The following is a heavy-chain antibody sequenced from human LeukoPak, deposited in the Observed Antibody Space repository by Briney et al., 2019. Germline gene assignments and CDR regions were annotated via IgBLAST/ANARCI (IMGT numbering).Heavy chain of an antibody. CDR3: ARDLELVYYDSSGYDY. CDR1: GFTFSSYW. Sequence: GGSLRLSCAASGFTFSSYWMHWVRQVPGKGLVWGSRINSDGSNTRYAVSVKGRFTISRDNAKNTLYLQMNSLRAEDTAVYYCARDLELVYYDSSGYDYWGQGTLVIVSS. CDR2: INSDGSNT. J-gene: IGHJ4*02. D-gene: IGHD3-22*01. V-gene: IGHV3-74*01.